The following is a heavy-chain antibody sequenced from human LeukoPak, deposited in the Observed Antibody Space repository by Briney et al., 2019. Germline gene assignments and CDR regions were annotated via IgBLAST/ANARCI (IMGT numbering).Heavy chain of an antibody. CDR3: ARRLGYCSSTSCSSFDY. J-gene: IGHJ4*02. CDR2: ISAYNGNT. Sequence: ASVKVSCKASGYTFTSYGISWVRQAPGQGLEWTGWISAYNGNTNYAQKLQGRVTMTTDTSTSTAYMELRSLRSDDTAVYYCARRLGYCSSTSCSSFDYWGQGTLVTVSS. V-gene: IGHV1-18*01. CDR1: GYTFTSYG. D-gene: IGHD2-2*01.